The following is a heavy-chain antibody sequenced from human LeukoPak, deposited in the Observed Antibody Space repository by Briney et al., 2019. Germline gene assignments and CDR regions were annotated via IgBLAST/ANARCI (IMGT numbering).Heavy chain of an antibody. CDR1: GYTFTSYY. CDR3: ARVGSSGYRSSYYYYYYMDV. Sequence: ASVKVSCKASGYTFTSYYMHWVRQAPGQGLEWMGIINPSGGSTSYAQKFQGRVTMTRDMSTSTVYMELSSLRSEDTAVYYCARVGSSGYRSSYYYYYYMDVWGKGTTVTVSS. D-gene: IGHD3-22*01. V-gene: IGHV1-46*01. J-gene: IGHJ6*03. CDR2: INPSGGST.